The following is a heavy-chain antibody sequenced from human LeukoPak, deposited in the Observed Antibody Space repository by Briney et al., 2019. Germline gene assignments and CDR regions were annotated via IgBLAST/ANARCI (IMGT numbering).Heavy chain of an antibody. CDR2: IYYSGST. D-gene: IGHD6-13*01. CDR3: ARAFPGGIAAKFDY. CDR1: GGSISSYY. V-gene: IGHV4-59*08. Sequence: SETLSLTCTVSGGSISSYYWSWIRQPPGKGVEWMGYIYYSGSTNYNPSLKSPVTISVDTSNNQFSLKLSSVTAADTAVYYCARAFPGGIAAKFDYWGQGTLVTVSS. J-gene: IGHJ4*02.